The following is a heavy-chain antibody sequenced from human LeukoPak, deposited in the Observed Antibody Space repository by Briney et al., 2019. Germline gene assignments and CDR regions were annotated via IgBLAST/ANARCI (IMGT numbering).Heavy chain of an antibody. J-gene: IGHJ4*02. Sequence: GGSLRLSCAASGFTFSSYIMHWVRQAPGKGLEWVSYISSSSSTIYYADSVKGRFTISRDNAKNSLYLQMNSLRDEDTAVYYCASYYSSTHDYWGQGTLVTVSS. CDR2: ISSSSSTI. V-gene: IGHV3-48*02. CDR1: GFTFSSYI. D-gene: IGHD6-13*01. CDR3: ASYYSSTHDY.